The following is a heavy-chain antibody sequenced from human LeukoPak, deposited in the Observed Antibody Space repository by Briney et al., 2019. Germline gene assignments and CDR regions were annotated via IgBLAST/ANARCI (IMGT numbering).Heavy chain of an antibody. J-gene: IGHJ5*02. CDR2: IWFDGSNK. Sequence: PGGSLRLSCAASGFTFNNYGMHWVRQAPGKGLEWVALIWFDGSNKYYADSVKGRFTISRDNSKNTLDLQMSGLRAEDTAVYYCARAAYYFDGSGPTWFDPWGQGTLVTVSS. CDR3: ARAAYYFDGSGPTWFDP. D-gene: IGHD3-22*01. V-gene: IGHV3-33*01. CDR1: GFTFNNYG.